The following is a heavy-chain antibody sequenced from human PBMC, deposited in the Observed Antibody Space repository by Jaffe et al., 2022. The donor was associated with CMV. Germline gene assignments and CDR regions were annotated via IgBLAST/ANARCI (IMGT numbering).Heavy chain of an antibody. Sequence: QLQLQESGPGLVKPSETLSLTCTVSGGSISSSSYYWGWIRQPPGKGLEWIGSIYYSGSTYYNPSLKSRVTISVDTSKNQFSLKLSSVTAADTAVYYCARQRGIVVVPAAMSFDYWGQGTLVTVSS. D-gene: IGHD2-2*01. J-gene: IGHJ4*02. CDR2: IYYSGST. CDR3: ARQRGIVVVPAAMSFDY. CDR1: GGSISSSSYY. V-gene: IGHV4-39*01.